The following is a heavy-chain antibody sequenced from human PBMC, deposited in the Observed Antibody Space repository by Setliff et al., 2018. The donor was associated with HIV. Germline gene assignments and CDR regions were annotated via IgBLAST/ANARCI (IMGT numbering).Heavy chain of an antibody. V-gene: IGHV4-39*01. CDR2: INYSGTT. D-gene: IGHD6-19*01. CDR3: ARHPEQWLAHFDY. CDR1: GGSISSSTYY. Sequence: SETLSLTCIVSGGSISSSTYYWGWIRQPPGKGLEWIGSINYSGTTYYNPSLKSRVTISVDTSKNQFSLKPNSVTATDTAVYYCARHPEQWLAHFDYWGQGTLVTVSS. J-gene: IGHJ4*02.